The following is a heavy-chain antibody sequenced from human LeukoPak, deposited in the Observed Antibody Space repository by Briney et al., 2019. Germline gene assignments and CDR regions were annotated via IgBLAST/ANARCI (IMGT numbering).Heavy chain of an antibody. CDR2: INPSGGST. J-gene: IGHJ4*02. Sequence: ASVKVSCKASGYAFTSYYMHWVRQAPGQGLEWMGIINPSGGSTSYAQKFQGRVTMTRDTCTSTVYMELSCLRSEDTAVYYCAKMYRSSSFDYWGQGTLVTVSS. CDR1: GYAFTSYY. CDR3: AKMYRSSSFDY. D-gene: IGHD6-13*01. V-gene: IGHV1-46*01.